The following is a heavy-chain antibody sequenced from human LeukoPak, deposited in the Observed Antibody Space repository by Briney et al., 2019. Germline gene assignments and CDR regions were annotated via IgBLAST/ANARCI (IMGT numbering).Heavy chain of an antibody. CDR1: GYSFTSYW. V-gene: IGHV5-51*01. CDR3: ARHGGIAAAGTGFDY. Sequence: GESLKISCKGSGYSFTSYWIGWVRQMPGNGLEWMGIIYPGDSDTRYSPSFQGQVTISADKSISTAYLQWSSLKASDTAMYYCARHGGIAAAGTGFDYWGQGTLVTVSS. D-gene: IGHD6-13*01. CDR2: IYPGDSDT. J-gene: IGHJ4*02.